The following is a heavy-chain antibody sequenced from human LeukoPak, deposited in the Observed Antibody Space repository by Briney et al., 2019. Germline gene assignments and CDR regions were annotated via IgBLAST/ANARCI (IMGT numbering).Heavy chain of an antibody. Sequence: SETLSLTCAVYGGSFSGYYWSWIRQPPGKGLEWIGEINHSGSTNYNPSLKSRVTISVDTSKNQFSLKLSSVTAADTAVYYCARQQWLVRGSFDYWGQGTLVTVSS. D-gene: IGHD6-19*01. CDR1: GGSFSGYY. V-gene: IGHV4-34*01. CDR2: INHSGST. CDR3: ARQQWLVRGSFDY. J-gene: IGHJ4*02.